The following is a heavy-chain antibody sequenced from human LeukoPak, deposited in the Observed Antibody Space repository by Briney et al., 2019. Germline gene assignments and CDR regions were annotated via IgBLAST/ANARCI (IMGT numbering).Heavy chain of an antibody. CDR2: INPNSGGT. J-gene: IGHJ4*02. Sequence: ASVKVSCKASGYTFTGYYLHWVRQAPGQGLEWMGYINPNSGGTNYAQKFQGRVTMTGDTSISTAYMELSGLRSDDTAVYYCARPRGFGSGSAHFDFWGQGTLVTVSS. CDR3: ARPRGFGSGSAHFDF. CDR1: GYTFTGYY. D-gene: IGHD3-10*01. V-gene: IGHV1-2*02.